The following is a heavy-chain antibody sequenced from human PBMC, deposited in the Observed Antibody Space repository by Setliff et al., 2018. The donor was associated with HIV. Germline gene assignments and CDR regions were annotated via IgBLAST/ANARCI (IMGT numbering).Heavy chain of an antibody. J-gene: IGHJ3*02. D-gene: IGHD3-22*01. Sequence: SVKVSCKTAGDTFTKYPFSWVRQAPGQGLEWMGGIIPILGIANYAQKFKGRVTITADKSTSTVYMELRSLRSEDTAVYYCARGLYYYDSSGYYEDAFDIWGQGTMVT. CDR2: IIPILGIA. CDR1: GDTFTKYP. V-gene: IGHV1-69*10. CDR3: ARGLYYYDSSGYYEDAFDI.